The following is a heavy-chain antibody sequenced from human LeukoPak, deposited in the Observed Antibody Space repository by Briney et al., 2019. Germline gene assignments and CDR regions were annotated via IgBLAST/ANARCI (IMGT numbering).Heavy chain of an antibody. CDR1: GYSISSGYY. Sequence: SETLSLTCAVSGYSISSGYYWGWIRQPPGKGLEWIGSIYHSGSTYCNPSLKSRVTISVDTSKNQFSLKLSSVTAADTAVYYCAREAAAGSNWFDPWGQGTLVTVSS. V-gene: IGHV4-38-2*02. J-gene: IGHJ5*02. CDR2: IYHSGST. D-gene: IGHD6-13*01. CDR3: AREAAAGSNWFDP.